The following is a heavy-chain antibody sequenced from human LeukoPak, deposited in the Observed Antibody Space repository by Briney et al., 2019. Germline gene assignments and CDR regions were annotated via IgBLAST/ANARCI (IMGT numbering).Heavy chain of an antibody. D-gene: IGHD2-15*01. V-gene: IGHV4-4*07. CDR2: IYSSGNT. Sequence: LETLSLTCTVSGGSINSYYWSWIRQPAGKGLEWIGRIYSSGNTNDNPSLKSRVTMSVDTSKNQFSLNMSSVTAADTAVYYCARSQGPYCFDFWGQGIMVTVSS. CDR3: ARSQGPYCFDF. CDR1: GGSINSYY. J-gene: IGHJ3*01.